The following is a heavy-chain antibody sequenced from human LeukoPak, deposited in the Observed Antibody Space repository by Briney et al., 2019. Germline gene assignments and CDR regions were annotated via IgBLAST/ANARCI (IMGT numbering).Heavy chain of an antibody. CDR3: ARRRYCSGGSCYTAYYFDY. J-gene: IGHJ4*02. CDR2: IYPGDSDT. Sequence: GESLKISCKGSGYSFTSYWIGWVRQMPGKGLEGMWIIYPGDSDTRYSPSFQGQVTISGEKSISPAYLQWSSLKASDTAMYYCARRRYCSGGSCYTAYYFDYWGQGTLVTVSS. V-gene: IGHV5-51*01. D-gene: IGHD2-15*01. CDR1: GYSFTSYW.